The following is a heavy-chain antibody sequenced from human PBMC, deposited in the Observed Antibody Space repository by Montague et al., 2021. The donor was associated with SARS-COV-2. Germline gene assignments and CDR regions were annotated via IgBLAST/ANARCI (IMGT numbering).Heavy chain of an antibody. J-gene: IGHJ6*02. CDR1: GASIRDYY. V-gene: IGHV4-59*01. Sequence: SETLSLTCTVSGASIRDYYWSWIRQPPGKGLEWIGYIYESGSTKSNPSLTSRLIMSVDTSRNQFSLTLSSVTTADTAVYYCVRDRGLSGFYGYDPLYFYGMDVWGQGTTVIVSS. CDR3: VRDRGLSGFYGYDPLYFYGMDV. CDR2: IYESGST. D-gene: IGHD5-12*01.